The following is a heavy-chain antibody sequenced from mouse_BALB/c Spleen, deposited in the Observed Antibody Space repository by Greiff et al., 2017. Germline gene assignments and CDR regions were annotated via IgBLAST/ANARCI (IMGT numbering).Heavy chain of an antibody. CDR3: ARSVASTIYYGYHGGAY. CDR1: GFTFSSFG. D-gene: IGHD2-2*01. CDR2: ISSGSSTI. V-gene: IGHV5-17*02. Sequence: EVNLVESGGGLVQPGGSRKLSCAASGFTFSSFGMHWVRQAPEKGLEWVAYISSGSSTIYYADTVKGRFTISRDNPKNTLFLQMTSLRSEDTAMYYCARSVASTIYYGYHGGAYWGQGTLVTVSA. J-gene: IGHJ3*01.